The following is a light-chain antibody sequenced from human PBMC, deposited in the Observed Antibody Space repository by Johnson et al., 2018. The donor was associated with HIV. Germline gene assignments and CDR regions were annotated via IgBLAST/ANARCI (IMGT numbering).Light chain of an antibody. J-gene: IGLJ1*01. CDR3: GTWDSSLRVL. Sequence: QLVLTQPPSVSAAPGQMVTISCSGSSSNIGNNYVSWYQQIPGTAPKLLIYDNNKRPSGIPDRFSGSKSGTSATLGITGLQTGDEADYYCGTWDSSLRVLFGTGTKVTVL. CDR2: DNN. CDR1: SSNIGNNY. V-gene: IGLV1-51*01.